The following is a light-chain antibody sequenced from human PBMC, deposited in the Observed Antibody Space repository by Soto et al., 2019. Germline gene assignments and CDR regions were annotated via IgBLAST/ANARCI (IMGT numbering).Light chain of an antibody. CDR1: QSVASRD. CDR2: SAS. Sequence: EIVLTQSPGTLSLFPGERAALSCRASQSVASRDLAWYQQKPGQAPRLLIYSASSRATGIPERFGGSGSGTDFTLTISRLEPEDFAVYYCQCYYNSPFFGPGTKVDIK. J-gene: IGKJ3*01. CDR3: QCYYNSPF. V-gene: IGKV3-20*01.